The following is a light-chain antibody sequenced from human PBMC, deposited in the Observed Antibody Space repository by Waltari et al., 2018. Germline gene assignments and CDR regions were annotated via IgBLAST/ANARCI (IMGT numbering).Light chain of an antibody. CDR1: QSFSSY. CDR3: QQRSNWPLT. Sequence: EIVLTQSPATLSLSPGERPTLSCRASQSFSSYLAWYQQKPDQAPRLLIYDTSNRAAGIPARFSGSGSGTDFTLTISSLEPEDFAVYYCQQRSNWPLTFGGGTKVEIK. V-gene: IGKV3-11*01. CDR2: DTS. J-gene: IGKJ4*01.